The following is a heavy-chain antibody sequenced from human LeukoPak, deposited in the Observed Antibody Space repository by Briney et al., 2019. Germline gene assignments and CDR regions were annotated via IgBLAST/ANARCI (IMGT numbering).Heavy chain of an antibody. J-gene: IGHJ4*02. CDR1: GYSFTSYW. V-gene: IGHV5-51*01. D-gene: IGHD3-16*01. Sequence: GESLKISCKGSGYSFTSYWIGWVRQLPGKGLEWMEIIYPGDSDTRYSPSFQGQVTISADKSIRTAYLQWSSLEASDTAMYYCARRPMIPFGGAQYYFDYWGQGTLVTVSS. CDR3: ARRPMIPFGGAQYYFDY. CDR2: IYPGDSDT.